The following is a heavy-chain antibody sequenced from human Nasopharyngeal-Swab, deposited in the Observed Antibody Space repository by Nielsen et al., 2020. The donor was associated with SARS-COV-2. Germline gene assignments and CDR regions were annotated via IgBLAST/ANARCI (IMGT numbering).Heavy chain of an antibody. CDR2: ISTTTATI. D-gene: IGHD5-18*01. CDR1: GSGFSYYE. Sequence: GGSLRLSCAASGSGFSYYEMNWVRQAPGKGLEWISYISTTTATIYYADSVKGRFTISRDNAKNSLYLQMNSLRAEDTAVYYCARDGWHYVDTATTFDYWGQGTLVTVSS. V-gene: IGHV3-48*03. J-gene: IGHJ4*02. CDR3: ARDGWHYVDTATTFDY.